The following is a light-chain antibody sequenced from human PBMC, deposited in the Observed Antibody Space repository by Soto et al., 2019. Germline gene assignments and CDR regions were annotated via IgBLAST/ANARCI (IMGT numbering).Light chain of an antibody. Sequence: EIVLSQSPSTLSVSPGDRATLSCRASESVSSNVAWYQQKPGQTPRLLIYGASTRATGVPPRFSGSRSGTEFTLTISSLQSEDFAVYYCQQYFNWPPYTFGQGTKVDI. CDR1: ESVSSN. V-gene: IGKV3-15*01. CDR3: QQYFNWPPYT. J-gene: IGKJ2*01. CDR2: GAS.